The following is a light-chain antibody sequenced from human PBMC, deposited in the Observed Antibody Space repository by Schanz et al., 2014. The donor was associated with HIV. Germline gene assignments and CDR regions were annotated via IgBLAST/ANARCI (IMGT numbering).Light chain of an antibody. CDR2: GAS. J-gene: IGKJ1*01. Sequence: EIVLTQSPATLSVYPGERVTLSCRTTQIISNSLAWYQQRPGQPPRLLLYGASNRATGVPDRYSGSGSGTDFTLTISGLEPEDFAVYYCQQYGVSPPWTFGQGTKVEIK. V-gene: IGKV3-20*01. CDR1: QIISNS. CDR3: QQYGVSPPWT.